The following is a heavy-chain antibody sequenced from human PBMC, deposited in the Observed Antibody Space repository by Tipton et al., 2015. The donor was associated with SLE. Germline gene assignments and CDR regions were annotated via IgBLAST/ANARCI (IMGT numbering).Heavy chain of an antibody. CDR1: GYTFTGYY. V-gene: IGHV1-2*02. CDR3: ARGGRGDFWSGYYTGWYFDL. J-gene: IGHJ2*01. D-gene: IGHD3-3*01. Sequence: QSGPEVKKPGASVKVSCKASGYTFTGYYMHWVRQAPGQGLEWMGWINPNSGGTNYAQKFQGRVTMTRDTSISTAYMELSRLRSDDAAVYYCARGGRGDFWSGYYTGWYFDLWGRGTLVTVSS. CDR2: INPNSGGT.